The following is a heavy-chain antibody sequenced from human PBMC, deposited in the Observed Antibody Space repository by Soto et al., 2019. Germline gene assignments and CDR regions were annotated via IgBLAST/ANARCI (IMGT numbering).Heavy chain of an antibody. J-gene: IGHJ5*02. CDR3: ARKDKSGYFNWFDP. D-gene: IGHD3-22*01. CDR2: IFPSDSDT. V-gene: IGHV5-51*01. CDR1: GYRFTSYW. Sequence: GESLKISCRTSGYRFTSYWIAWVRQMPGKGLEWMGIIFPSDSDTRYSPSFQGQVTISADRSTSTVFLQWASLKASDTAVYFCARKDKSGYFNWFDPWGQGTFVTVSS.